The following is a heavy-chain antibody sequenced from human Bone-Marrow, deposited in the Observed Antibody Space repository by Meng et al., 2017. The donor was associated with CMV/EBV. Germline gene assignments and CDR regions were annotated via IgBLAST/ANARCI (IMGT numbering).Heavy chain of an antibody. Sequence: ASVKVSCKASGYTFTSYDISWVRQAPGQGLEWMGWMNPNSGNTGYAQKFQGRVTITRITSISTAYMELSSLRSEDTAVYYCARGADNSVWSLTMDVWGQGTTVTVSS. CDR3: ARGADNSVWSLTMDV. J-gene: IGHJ6*02. CDR2: MNPNSGNT. D-gene: IGHD6-19*01. CDR1: GYTFTSYD. V-gene: IGHV1-8*03.